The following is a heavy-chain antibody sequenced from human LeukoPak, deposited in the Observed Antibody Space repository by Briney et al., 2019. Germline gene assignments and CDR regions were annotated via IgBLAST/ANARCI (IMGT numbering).Heavy chain of an antibody. D-gene: IGHD6-13*01. V-gene: IGHV4-34*01. CDR3: GAAAGMGVKWFDP. J-gene: IGHJ5*02. Sequence: SETLSLTCAVYGGSFSGYYWSWIRQPPGKGLEWIGEINHSGSTNYNPSLKSRVSISVDTSKNQFSLKLSSVTAADTAVYYCGAAAGMGVKWFDPWAQGTLVTVSS. CDR2: INHSGST. CDR1: GGSFSGYY.